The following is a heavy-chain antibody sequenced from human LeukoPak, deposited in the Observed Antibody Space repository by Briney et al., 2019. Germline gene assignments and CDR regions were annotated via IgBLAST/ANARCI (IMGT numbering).Heavy chain of an antibody. CDR3: AREKEAGTLDY. Sequence: SVKVSCKASGGTFSSYAISWVRQAPGQGLEWMGGIIPIFGTANYAQKFQGRVTITADKSTSTAYMELGSLRSEDTAVYYCAREKEAGTLDYWGQGTLVTVSS. CDR1: GGTFSSYA. V-gene: IGHV1-69*06. D-gene: IGHD6-13*01. CDR2: IIPIFGTA. J-gene: IGHJ4*02.